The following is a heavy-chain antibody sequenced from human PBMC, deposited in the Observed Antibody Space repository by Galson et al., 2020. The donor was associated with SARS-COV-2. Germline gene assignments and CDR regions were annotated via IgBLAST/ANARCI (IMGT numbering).Heavy chain of an antibody. Sequence: ASVKVSCKDSGFTFTDYYMNWVRQAPGQELEWVGWITPYSGDTDQAQNFQGRVTMTSDTTINTAYMELSSLRSDDTAIYYCASGDYGVSWGQGTLITVSS. CDR1: GFTFTDYY. J-gene: IGHJ1*01. CDR2: ITPYSGDT. V-gene: IGHV1-2*02. D-gene: IGHD4-17*01. CDR3: ASGDYGVS.